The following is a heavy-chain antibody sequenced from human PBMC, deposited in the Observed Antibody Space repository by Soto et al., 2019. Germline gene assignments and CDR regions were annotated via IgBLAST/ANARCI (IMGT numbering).Heavy chain of an antibody. Sequence: EVLLAESGGGLVQPGGSLRLSCAASGFAFSSFWMRWVSQAPGKGLEWVANIKQDGSEKNYVDSLRGRFTISRDNTKKSLFLQMNSLRAEDTAVYYCAAQKGRFDPWGQGTLVIVSS. V-gene: IGHV3-7*01. CDR2: IKQDGSEK. CDR1: GFAFSSFW. CDR3: AAQKGRFDP. J-gene: IGHJ5*02.